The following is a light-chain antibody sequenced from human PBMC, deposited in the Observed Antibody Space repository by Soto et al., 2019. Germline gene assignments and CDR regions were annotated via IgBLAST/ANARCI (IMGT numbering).Light chain of an antibody. J-gene: IGLJ3*02. CDR3: ETWDFNTRV. CDR2: LEGSGSY. CDR1: SGHSSYI. V-gene: IGLV4-60*02. Sequence: QPVLTQSSSASASLGSSVKLTCTLSSGHSSYIIAWHQQQPGKAPRYLMKLEGSGSYNKGSGVPDRFSGSSSGADRYLTISNLQFEDEADYYCETWDFNTRVFGGGTKLT.